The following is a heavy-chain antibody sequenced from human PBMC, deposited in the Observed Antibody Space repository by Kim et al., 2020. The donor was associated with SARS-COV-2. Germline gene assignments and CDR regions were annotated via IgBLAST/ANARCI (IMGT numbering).Heavy chain of an antibody. J-gene: IGHJ4*02. Sequence: SETLSLTCTVSGFSISSYYWSWIRQPPGKGLEWIGYIYYSGSTNYNPSLKSRVTISVDTSKNQFSLKLSSVTAADTAVYYCARMGQWLVIGYFDYWGQGT. D-gene: IGHD6-19*01. CDR2: IYYSGST. V-gene: IGHV4-59*01. CDR1: GFSISSYY. CDR3: ARMGQWLVIGYFDY.